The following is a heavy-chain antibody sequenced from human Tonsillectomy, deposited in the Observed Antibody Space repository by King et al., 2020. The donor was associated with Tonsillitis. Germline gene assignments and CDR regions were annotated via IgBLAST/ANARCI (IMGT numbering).Heavy chain of an antibody. CDR3: ARAGKGGVFDY. J-gene: IGHJ4*02. V-gene: IGHV3-33*01. Sequence: QLVESGGGVVQPGRSLRLSCAASRFTFSSYGMHWVRHAPGKGLEWVAVLRYDGSNKYYVESVKGRFTISRDNSKNTLYLQMNSLRAEDTAVYYCARAGKGGVFDYWGQGALVTVSS. CDR2: LRYDGSNK. D-gene: IGHD4-23*01. CDR1: RFTFSSYG.